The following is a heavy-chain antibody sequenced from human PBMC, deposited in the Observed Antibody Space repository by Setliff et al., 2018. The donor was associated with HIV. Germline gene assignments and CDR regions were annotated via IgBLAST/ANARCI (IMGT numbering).Heavy chain of an antibody. CDR1: GFTFSSYT. D-gene: IGHD3-22*01. CDR2: ISGSGGST. Sequence: LRLSCAASGFTFSSYTMNWVRQAPGKGLEWVSGISGSGGSTYYADSVKGRFTISRDNSKNTLSPQMNSLRAEDTAVYYCAKDRTVVVITIFDYWGQGTLVTVSS. J-gene: IGHJ4*02. V-gene: IGHV3-23*01. CDR3: AKDRTVVVITIFDY.